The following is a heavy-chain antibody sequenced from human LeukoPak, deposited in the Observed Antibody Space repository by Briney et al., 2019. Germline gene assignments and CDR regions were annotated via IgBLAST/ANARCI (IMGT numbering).Heavy chain of an antibody. D-gene: IGHD2-15*01. Sequence: ASVKVSCKASGYTFTSYDINWVRQATGQGLERMGWMNPNSGNTGYAQKLQGRVTMTRNTSISAAYMELSSLRSEDMAVYYGARGGLGYCSGGSCYSGEFDYWGQGTLVTVSS. CDR2: MNPNSGNT. CDR3: ARGGLGYCSGGSCYSGEFDY. CDR1: GYTFTSYD. V-gene: IGHV1-8*01. J-gene: IGHJ4*02.